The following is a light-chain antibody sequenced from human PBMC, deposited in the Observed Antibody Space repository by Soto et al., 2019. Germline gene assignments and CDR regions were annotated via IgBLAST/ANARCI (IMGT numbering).Light chain of an antibody. V-gene: IGKV3-20*01. J-gene: IGKJ1*01. CDR3: QQYGSSPGT. Sequence: EIVLTQSPGTLSLSPGERATLSCRASQSVSRSYLAWYQQKPGQAPRLLIYGASSRATGIPDRFSGSGSGTDFTLTISRLEPEDFAVYYCQQYGSSPGTVGKGPKVEIK. CDR2: GAS. CDR1: QSVSRSY.